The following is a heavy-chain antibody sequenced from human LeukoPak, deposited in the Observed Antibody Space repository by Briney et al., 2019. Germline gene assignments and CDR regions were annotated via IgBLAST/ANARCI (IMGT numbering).Heavy chain of an antibody. J-gene: IGHJ4*02. V-gene: IGHV4-34*01. CDR1: GGSFNGYY. CDR3: ARRLVDSGASHESDH. CDR2: INDSGVT. Sequence: PSETLSLTCAVYGGSFNGYYWSWIRQSPGEGLEWIGEINDSGVTNCNPSLESRVVLSVDTSKNQFSLGLSSVTAADTAVYYCARRLVDSGASHESDHWGQGTLVTVSS. D-gene: IGHD2-15*01.